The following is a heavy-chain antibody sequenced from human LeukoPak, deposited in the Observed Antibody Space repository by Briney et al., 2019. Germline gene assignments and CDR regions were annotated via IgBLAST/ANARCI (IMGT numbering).Heavy chain of an antibody. J-gene: IGHJ4*02. V-gene: IGHV3-23*01. Sequence: SGGSLRLSCAASGFTFSSYAMSWVRQAPGKGLEWVSAISGSGGSTYYADSVKGRFTISRDNSKNTLYLQMNSLRAEDTAVYYCAKRDPGVVVVAANFDYWGQGTLVTVSS. CDR1: GFTFSSYA. CDR2: ISGSGGST. CDR3: AKRDPGVVVVAANFDY. D-gene: IGHD2-15*01.